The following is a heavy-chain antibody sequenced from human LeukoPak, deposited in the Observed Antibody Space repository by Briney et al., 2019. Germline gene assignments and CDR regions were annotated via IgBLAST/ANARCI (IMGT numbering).Heavy chain of an antibody. CDR3: AKDDNYIRFLS. J-gene: IGHJ5*02. CDR1: GFTFSSHG. V-gene: IGHV3-23*01. D-gene: IGHD3-16*01. CDR2: ITGSGGNR. Sequence: GETLRLSCAASGFTFSSHGMNWVRQAPGKGLEWVSGITGSGGNRYYADSVKGRFTISRDNSKNTLYLQMNSLRAEDTAVYYCAKDDNYIRFLSWGQGTLVTVSS.